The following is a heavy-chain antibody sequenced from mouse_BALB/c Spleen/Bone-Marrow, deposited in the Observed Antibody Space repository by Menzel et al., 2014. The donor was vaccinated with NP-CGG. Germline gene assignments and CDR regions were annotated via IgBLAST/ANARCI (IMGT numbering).Heavy chain of an antibody. CDR2: ISSGGSYT. CDR1: GFTFSSYT. V-gene: IGHV5-6-4*01. CDR3: TRSYYRYDEEAWFAY. Sequence: EVQLVESGGGLVKPGGSLKLSCAASGFTFSSYTMSWVRPTPEKRLEWVATISSGGSYTYYPDSVKGRFTISRDNAKNTLYLQVSSLKSEDTAMYYCTRSYYRYDEEAWFAYWGQGTLVTVSA. D-gene: IGHD2-14*01. J-gene: IGHJ3*01.